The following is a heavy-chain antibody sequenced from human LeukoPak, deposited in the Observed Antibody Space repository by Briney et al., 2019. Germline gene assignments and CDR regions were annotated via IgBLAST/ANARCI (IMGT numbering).Heavy chain of an antibody. CDR2: TYYRSTWYN. V-gene: IGHV6-1*01. D-gene: IGHD2-2*01. CDR3: ARRLTQYDCFDP. Sequence: SQTLSLTCAISGDSVSSNSVTWNWIRQSPSRGLEWLGRTYYRSTWYNDYAVSVRGRIAVNPDTSKNQFSLHLNSVTPEDTAVYYCARRLTQYDCFDPWGQGILATVSS. CDR1: GDSVSSNSVT. J-gene: IGHJ5*02.